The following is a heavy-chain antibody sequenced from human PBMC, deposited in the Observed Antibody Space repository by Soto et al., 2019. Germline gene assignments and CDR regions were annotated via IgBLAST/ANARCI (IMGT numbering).Heavy chain of an antibody. V-gene: IGHV4-31*03. CDR2: IYYSGST. Sequence: PSETLSLTCTVSGGSISSGGYYWSWIRQHPGKGLEWIGYIYYSGSTYYNPSLKSRVTISVDTSKNQFSLKLSSVTAADTAVYYCAREPFIAVASGYYYGMDVWGQGTTVTVSS. CDR3: AREPFIAVASGYYYGMDV. D-gene: IGHD6-19*01. CDR1: GGSISSGGYY. J-gene: IGHJ6*02.